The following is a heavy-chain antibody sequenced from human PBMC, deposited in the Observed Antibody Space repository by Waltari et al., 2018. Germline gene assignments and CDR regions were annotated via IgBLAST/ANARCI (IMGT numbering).Heavy chain of an antibody. CDR1: GFFFGGYA. CDR3: ARMDSGTYTAHFEW. D-gene: IGHD1-26*01. Sequence: EVQLVQSGAEVKKPGESLKISCSASGFFFGGYAMSWVRQAPGQGLEWVAGISGVGGFTNYVVPVKGRFTVSRDNPNNKVYLQMNSLGVEDSAMYYCARMDSGTYTAHFEWWGQGTLVTVSS. J-gene: IGHJ4*02. CDR2: ISGVGGFT. V-gene: IGHV3-23*04.